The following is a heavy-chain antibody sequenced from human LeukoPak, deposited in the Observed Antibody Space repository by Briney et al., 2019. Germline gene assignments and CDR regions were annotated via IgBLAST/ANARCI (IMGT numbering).Heavy chain of an antibody. Sequence: GGSLRLSCAGSGFTFSSSSMNWVRQAPGKGLEWVSSISSGSNYRYYSDSVKGRFTISRDNAKNSLYLQMNSLRAEDTAVYYCARSSITMVRGVIKSTTSWYHYYNMDVWGKGTTVTVSS. V-gene: IGHV3-21*01. D-gene: IGHD3-10*01. CDR3: ARSSITMVRGVIKSTTSWYHYYNMDV. CDR2: ISSGSNYR. J-gene: IGHJ6*03. CDR1: GFTFSSSS.